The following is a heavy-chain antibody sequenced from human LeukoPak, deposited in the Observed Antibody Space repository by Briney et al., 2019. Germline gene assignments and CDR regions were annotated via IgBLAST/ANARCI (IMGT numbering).Heavy chain of an antibody. D-gene: IGHD2-15*01. CDR1: GFTFSSYS. V-gene: IGHV3-21*01. Sequence: PGGSLRLSCAASGFTFSSYSMNWVRQAPGKGLEWVSSISSSSSYIYYADSVKGRFTISRDNAKNSLYLQMNSLRAEDTAVYYCAKNGDRGAFCSGGTCYPYYDYYMDVWGKGTTVTISS. CDR3: AKNGDRGAFCSGGTCYPYYDYYMDV. J-gene: IGHJ6*03. CDR2: ISSSSSYI.